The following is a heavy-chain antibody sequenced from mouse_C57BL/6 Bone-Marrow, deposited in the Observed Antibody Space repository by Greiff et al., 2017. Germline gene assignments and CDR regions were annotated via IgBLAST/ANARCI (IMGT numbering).Heavy chain of an antibody. D-gene: IGHD2-5*01. J-gene: IGHJ1*03. Sequence: VQLQQSDAELVKPGASVKISCKVSGYTFTDHTIHWMKQRPEQGLEWIGYIYPRDGSTKYNAKFKGKATWTADKSSSTAYMQLNSLTSEDSAVYFCARLGHSTYWYFDVWGTGTTVTVSS. V-gene: IGHV1-78*01. CDR2: IYPRDGST. CDR3: ARLGHSTYWYFDV. CDR1: GYTFTDHT.